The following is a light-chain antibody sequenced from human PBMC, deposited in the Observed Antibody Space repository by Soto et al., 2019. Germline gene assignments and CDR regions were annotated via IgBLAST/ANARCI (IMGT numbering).Light chain of an antibody. J-gene: IGLJ2*01. Sequence: QSVLTQPPSVSGAPGQRVTISCAGSGSNIGASSDVHWYQQLPGTAPKLLIYGNFNRPSGVPDRFSGSKSGTSASLAITGLQAEDEADYYCQAYDSSLSGVLFGGGTKLTVL. CDR1: GSNIGASSD. CDR3: QAYDSSLSGVL. V-gene: IGLV1-40*01. CDR2: GNF.